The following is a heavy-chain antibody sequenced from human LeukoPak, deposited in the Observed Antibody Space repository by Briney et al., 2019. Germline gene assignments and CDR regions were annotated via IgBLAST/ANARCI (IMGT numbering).Heavy chain of an antibody. J-gene: IGHJ4*02. D-gene: IGHD3-22*01. CDR2: INPNTGGI. Sequence: ASVKVSCKASGYTFTGYYMHWVRQAPGQGLDWMGRINPNTGGINYAQKFQGRVTMTRDTSISTAYMELSRLRSDDSAVYYCANLGDSSGYYRDFDYWGQGTLVTVSS. CDR3: ANLGDSSGYYRDFDY. V-gene: IGHV1-2*06. CDR1: GYTFTGYY.